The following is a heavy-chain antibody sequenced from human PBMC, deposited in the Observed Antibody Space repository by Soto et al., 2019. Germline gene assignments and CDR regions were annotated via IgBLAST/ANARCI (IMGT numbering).Heavy chain of an antibody. CDR2: IIPIFGTA. CDR3: AREGYCSGGSCYRGYYYYYGMDV. J-gene: IGHJ6*02. CDR1: GGTFSSYA. Sequence: ASVKVSCKASGGTFSSYAISWVRQAPGQGLEWMGGIIPIFGTANYAQKFQGRVTITADESTSTAYMELSSLRSEDTAVYYCAREGYCSGGSCYRGYYYYYGMDVWGQGTTVTVSS. D-gene: IGHD2-15*01. V-gene: IGHV1-69*13.